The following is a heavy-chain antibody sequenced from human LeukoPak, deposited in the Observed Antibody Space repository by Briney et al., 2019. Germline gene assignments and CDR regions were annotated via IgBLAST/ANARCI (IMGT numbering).Heavy chain of an antibody. CDR2: INTDGSIT. D-gene: IGHD3-9*01. CDR3: ASLGTLVP. V-gene: IGHV3-74*03. CDR1: GFTFSTYL. Sequence: GGSLRLSCAASGFTFSTYLMHWVRHAPGKGLVWVSRINTDGSITTYADSVKGRFTISRDNAKNTLYLQMNSLRDEDTAVYYCASLGTLVPWGQGTLVTVSS. J-gene: IGHJ5*02.